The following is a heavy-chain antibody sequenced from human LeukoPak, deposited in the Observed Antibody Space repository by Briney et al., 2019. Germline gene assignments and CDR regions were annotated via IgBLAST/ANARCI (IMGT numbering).Heavy chain of an antibody. CDR2: SYPGDSDT. D-gene: IGHD3-10*01. V-gene: IGHV5-51*01. CDR1: GNSFTSYW. CDR3: ARPAGRAATVRGVINAIDY. J-gene: IGHJ4*02. Sequence: GESLKISCKGSGNSFTSYWIGWVRQMPGKGLEWMGISYPGDSDTRYSPSFQGQVTISADKSISTAYLQWSSLKASDTAMYYCARPAGRAATVRGVINAIDYWGQGTLVTVSS.